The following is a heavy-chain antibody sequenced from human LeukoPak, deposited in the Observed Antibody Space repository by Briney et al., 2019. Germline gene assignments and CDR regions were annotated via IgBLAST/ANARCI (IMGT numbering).Heavy chain of an antibody. Sequence: SETLSLTCAVYGGSFSGYYWSWIRQPPGGGLEWIGEINHSGTTNYNPSLKSRVTISVDTPKNQFSLKLNSVTAADTAVYYCARGQVVRDYWGQGTLVTVSS. CDR2: INHSGTT. CDR3: ARGQVVRDY. D-gene: IGHD2-15*01. J-gene: IGHJ4*02. CDR1: GGSFSGYY. V-gene: IGHV4-34*01.